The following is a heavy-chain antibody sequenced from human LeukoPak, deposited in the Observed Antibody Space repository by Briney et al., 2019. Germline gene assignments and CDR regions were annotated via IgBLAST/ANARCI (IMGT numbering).Heavy chain of an antibody. V-gene: IGHV4-34*01. CDR1: GGSFSGYY. Sequence: PSETLSLTCAVYGGSFSGYYWSWIRQPPGKGLEWIGEINHSGSTNYNPSLKSRVTISVDTSKNQFSLKLSSVTAADTAVYYCASLTLWSTGDYWGQGTLVTVSS. D-gene: IGHD5-18*01. CDR3: ASLTLWSTGDY. J-gene: IGHJ4*02. CDR2: INHSGST.